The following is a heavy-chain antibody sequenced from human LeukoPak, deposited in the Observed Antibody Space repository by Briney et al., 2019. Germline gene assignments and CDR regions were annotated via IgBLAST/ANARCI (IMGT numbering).Heavy chain of an antibody. CDR2: IIPILGIA. CDR1: GYTFTGYY. V-gene: IGHV1-69*04. Sequence: SVKVSCKASGYTFTGYYMHWVRQAPGQGLEWMGRIIPILGIANYAQKFQGRVTITADKSTSTAYMELSSLRSEDTAVYYCARDRDSASDYWGQGTLVTASS. J-gene: IGHJ4*02. D-gene: IGHD6-25*01. CDR3: ARDRDSASDY.